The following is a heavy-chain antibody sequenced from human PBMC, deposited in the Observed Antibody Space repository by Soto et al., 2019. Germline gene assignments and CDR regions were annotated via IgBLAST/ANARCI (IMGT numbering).Heavy chain of an antibody. Sequence: GGSLRLSCAASGFTFSSYSMNWVRQAPGKGLEWVSDISGSGGSTYYADSVKGRFTISRDNSKNTLYLQMNSLRAEDTAVYYCAKYNYVWGSYRYPFDAFDIWGQGTMVTVSS. CDR2: ISGSGGST. V-gene: IGHV3-23*01. CDR3: AKYNYVWGSYRYPFDAFDI. D-gene: IGHD3-16*02. J-gene: IGHJ3*02. CDR1: GFTFSSYS.